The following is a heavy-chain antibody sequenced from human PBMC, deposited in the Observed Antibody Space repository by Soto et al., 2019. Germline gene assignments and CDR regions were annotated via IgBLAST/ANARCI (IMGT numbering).Heavy chain of an antibody. CDR1: GFTFSDYG. D-gene: IGHD1-1*01. J-gene: IGHJ4*02. Sequence: QVQLVESGGGVVQPGRSLRLSCAASGFTFSDYGMHWVRQAPGKGLEWVAVIWYDGSEKYYADSVKGRFTISRDNSKNTLYLQMNSLRAEDTAVYYCARQSLGNIRLRGFDYWGQGPLVTVSS. V-gene: IGHV3-33*01. CDR3: ARQSLGNIRLRGFDY. CDR2: IWYDGSEK.